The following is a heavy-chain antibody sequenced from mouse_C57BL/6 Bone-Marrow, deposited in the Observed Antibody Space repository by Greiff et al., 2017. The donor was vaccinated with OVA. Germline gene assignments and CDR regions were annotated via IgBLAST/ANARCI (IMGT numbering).Heavy chain of an antibody. J-gene: IGHJ4*01. V-gene: IGHV1-82*01. D-gene: IGHD2-4*01. Sequence: QVQLQQSGPELVKPGASVKISCKASGYAFSSSWMNWVKQRPGKGLEWIGRIYPGDGDTNYNGKFKGKATLTADKSSSTAYMQLSSLTSEDSAVYFCARGPITRGGYWGQGTSVTVSS. CDR1: GYAFSSSW. CDR3: ARGPITRGGY. CDR2: IYPGDGDT.